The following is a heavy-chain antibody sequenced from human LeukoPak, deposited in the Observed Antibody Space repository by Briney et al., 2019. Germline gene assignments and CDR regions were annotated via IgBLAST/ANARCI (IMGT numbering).Heavy chain of an antibody. CDR2: INLNSGDT. J-gene: IGHJ4*02. Sequence: ASVKVSCRASGYTFTDYYIHWVRQDPGQGLEWMGWINLNSGDTRLAQKFQGRVTMTRDTSISIAHMELSRLSSDDTAVYYCARDPARRGVFDYWGQGTLVTVSS. CDR1: GYTFTDYY. D-gene: IGHD3-10*01. CDR3: ARDPARRGVFDY. V-gene: IGHV1-2*02.